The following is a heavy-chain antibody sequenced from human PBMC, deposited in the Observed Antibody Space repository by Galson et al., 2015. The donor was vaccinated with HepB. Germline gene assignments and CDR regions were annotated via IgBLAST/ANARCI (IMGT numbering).Heavy chain of an antibody. CDR1: GFTFTTSA. CDR3: AAGGGWEQLSDH. CDR2: IVAGSGNT. J-gene: IGHJ4*02. V-gene: IGHV1-58*01. Sequence: SVKVSCKASGFTFTTSAVQWVRQARGQRPEWIGWIVAGSGNTNYAQKFQERVTITRDMSTSTAYMELSSLRSEDTAVYYCAAGGGWEQLSDHWGQGTLVTVSS. D-gene: IGHD1-26*01.